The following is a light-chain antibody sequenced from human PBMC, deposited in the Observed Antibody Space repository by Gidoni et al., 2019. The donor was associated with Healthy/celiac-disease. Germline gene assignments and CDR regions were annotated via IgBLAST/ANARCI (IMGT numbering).Light chain of an antibody. J-gene: IGKJ1*01. CDR2: KAS. CDR1: QSISW. CDR3: QQYNSSWT. V-gene: IGKV1-5*03. Sequence: DIQMTQSPSTLSASVGDRVTITCRASQSISWLAWYQQKPGKAPKLLIYKASSLESGVPSRFSGSGSGTEFTLTISSLQPDDFATYYCQQYNSSWTFGQGTKVEIK.